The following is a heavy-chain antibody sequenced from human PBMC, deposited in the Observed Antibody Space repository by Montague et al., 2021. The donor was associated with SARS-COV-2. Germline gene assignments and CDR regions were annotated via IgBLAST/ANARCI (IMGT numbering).Heavy chain of an antibody. D-gene: IGHD2/OR15-2a*01. CDR2: INDRGVTNY. CDR1: GESFSGFF. J-gene: IGHJ6*03. V-gene: IGHV4-34*01. CDR3: ARHLMGALSYYMDV. Sequence: SETLSLTCAVYGESFSGFFWSWIRQPPGKGLEWIAEINDRGVTNYNYNPSLGSRVTISADTSKNQFSLKLRSVTAADTAVYYCARHLMGALSYYMDVWGQGTTVTVSS.